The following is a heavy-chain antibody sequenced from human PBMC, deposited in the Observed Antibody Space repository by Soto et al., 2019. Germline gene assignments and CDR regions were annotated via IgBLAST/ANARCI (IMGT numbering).Heavy chain of an antibody. CDR2: IIPILGVA. Sequence: QVQLVQSGAEVKEPGSSVKVSCKASGGTFSSYTFTWVRQAPGQGLEWLGRIIPILGVANYAQNFQGRVTITADESTNTAYMELSSLRSEDTSVYYCARDIEYESGDTFDIWGQGTMVTVSS. J-gene: IGHJ3*02. CDR3: ARDIEYESGDTFDI. D-gene: IGHD2-15*01. CDR1: GGTFSSYT. V-gene: IGHV1-69*08.